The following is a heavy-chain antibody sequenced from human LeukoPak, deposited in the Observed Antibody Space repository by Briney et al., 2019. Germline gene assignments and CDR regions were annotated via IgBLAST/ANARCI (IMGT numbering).Heavy chain of an antibody. CDR3: AKVRTGITMIVVAIFDY. J-gene: IGHJ4*02. Sequence: PGGSLRLSCAASGFTFSSYSMNWVRQAPGKGLEWVSSISSSSSYIYYADSVKGRFTTSRDNSKNTLYLQMNSLRAEDTAVYYCAKVRTGITMIVVAIFDYWGQGTLVTVSS. CDR1: GFTFSSYS. CDR2: ISSSSSYI. V-gene: IGHV3-21*04. D-gene: IGHD3-22*01.